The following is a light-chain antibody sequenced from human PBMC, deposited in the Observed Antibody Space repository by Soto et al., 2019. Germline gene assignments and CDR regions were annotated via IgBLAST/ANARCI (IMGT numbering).Light chain of an antibody. CDR3: SSYTSSISVV. Sequence: QSALTQPASVSGSPGQSITISCTGTSTDVGGYNYVSWYQQHPGKAPKVMIYDVSNRPSGVSNRFSGSKSGNTASLTISGRQAEDEADYYCSSYTSSISVVFGGGTKLTVL. CDR1: STDVGGYNY. CDR2: DVS. V-gene: IGLV2-14*01. J-gene: IGLJ2*01.